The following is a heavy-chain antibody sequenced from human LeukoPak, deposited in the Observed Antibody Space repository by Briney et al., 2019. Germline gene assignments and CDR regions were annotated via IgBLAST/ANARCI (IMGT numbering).Heavy chain of an antibody. D-gene: IGHD5-24*01. CDR3: ARAGRDGYNTIFDY. J-gene: IGHJ4*02. Sequence: GGSLRLSCAASGFTFSSYSMNWVRQAPGKGLEWVSSISSSSSYIYYADSVKGRFTISRDNAKNSLYLQMNSLRAEDTAAYYCARAGRDGYNTIFDYWGQGTLVTVSS. V-gene: IGHV3-21*01. CDR1: GFTFSSYS. CDR2: ISSSSSYI.